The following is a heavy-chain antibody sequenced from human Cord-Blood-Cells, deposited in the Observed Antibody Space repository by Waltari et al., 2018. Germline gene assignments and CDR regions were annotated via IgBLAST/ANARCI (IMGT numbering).Heavy chain of an antibody. CDR3: ARDLPSRDYKGDY. Sequence: EVQLVESGGGLIQPGGSVRLACAAPGFTVSSHYLTWVRQAPGKGLEWVSVFYSGGSTYYADSVKGRFTISRDNSKNTLYLQMNSLRAEDTAVYYCARDLPSRDYKGDYWGQGTLVTVSS. J-gene: IGHJ4*02. CDR2: FYSGGST. V-gene: IGHV3-53*01. CDR1: GFTVSSHY. D-gene: IGHD1-20*01.